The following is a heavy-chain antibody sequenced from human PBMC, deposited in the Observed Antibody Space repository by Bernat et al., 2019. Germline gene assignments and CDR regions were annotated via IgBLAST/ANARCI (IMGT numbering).Heavy chain of an antibody. V-gene: IGHV3-11*05. Sequence: QVQLVESGGGLVKPGGSLRLSCAASGFTFTDYYMSWVRQAPGKGLEWVSYISTSSYYTNYADSVKGRFTISRDNAKNSIYLQMDSLRPEDTAVYYCATYCRGGNRYFDYWGQAAIVTVSS. CDR3: ATYCRGGNRYFDY. CDR1: GFTFTDYY. D-gene: IGHD2-15*01. J-gene: IGHJ4*02. CDR2: ISTSSYYT.